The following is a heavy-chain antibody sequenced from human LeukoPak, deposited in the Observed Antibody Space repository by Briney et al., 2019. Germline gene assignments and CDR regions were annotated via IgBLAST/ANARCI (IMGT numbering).Heavy chain of an antibody. CDR3: ARDLILPGGSGSYSHY. Sequence: TGGSLRLSCAAPGFTFSNYRMNWVRQAPGKGLEWVSYISSSGSAIYHADSVKGRFTISRDNAKNSLYLQMNSLRAEDTAVYYCARDLILPGGSGSYSHYWGQGTLVTVSS. D-gene: IGHD1-26*01. CDR2: ISSSGSAI. V-gene: IGHV3-48*04. CDR1: GFTFSNYR. J-gene: IGHJ4*02.